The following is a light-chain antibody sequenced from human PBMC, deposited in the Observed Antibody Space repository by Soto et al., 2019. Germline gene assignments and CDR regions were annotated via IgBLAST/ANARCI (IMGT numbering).Light chain of an antibody. V-gene: IGKV1-33*01. Sequence: DIQMTQSPSSLSASVGDRVTITCHASQDINIYLNWYLQKPGKAPKLLIYDASNLETGVPSRFSGSGSGTDFTFTISSLQPEDSATYYCQQYDSVPPFTFGQGTRLEIK. CDR2: DAS. J-gene: IGKJ5*01. CDR1: QDINIY. CDR3: QQYDSVPPFT.